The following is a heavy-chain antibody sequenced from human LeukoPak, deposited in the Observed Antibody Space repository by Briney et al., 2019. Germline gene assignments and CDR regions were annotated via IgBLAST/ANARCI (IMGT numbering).Heavy chain of an antibody. CDR2: IIPIFGRA. V-gene: IGHV1-69*05. CDR1: GGTFISYA. J-gene: IGHJ4*02. CDR3: ARVNVYYYYSSGYRDY. D-gene: IGHD3-22*01. Sequence: SVKVSCKASGGTFISYAISWVRQAPGQGVEGMGRIIPIFGRANYAQKFQGRVKITTEEYKRKAYMEVRRQRDKGTAVYYCARVNVYYYYSSGYRDYWGQGTLVTVSS.